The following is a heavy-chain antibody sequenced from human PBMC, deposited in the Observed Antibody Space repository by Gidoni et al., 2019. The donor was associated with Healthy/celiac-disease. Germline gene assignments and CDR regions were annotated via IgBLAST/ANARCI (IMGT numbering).Heavy chain of an antibody. CDR1: GGTFSSYA. D-gene: IGHD2-21*02. J-gene: IGHJ6*03. Sequence: QVQLVQSGAEVKKPGSSVKVSCKASGGTFSSYAISWVRQAPGQGLEWMGGIIPIFGTANYAQKFQGRVTITADKSTSTAYMELSSLRSEDTAVYYCASVFENIVVVTAAPPEYYYYMDVWGKGTTVTVSS. CDR3: ASVFENIVVVTAAPPEYYYYMDV. CDR2: IIPIFGTA. V-gene: IGHV1-69*06.